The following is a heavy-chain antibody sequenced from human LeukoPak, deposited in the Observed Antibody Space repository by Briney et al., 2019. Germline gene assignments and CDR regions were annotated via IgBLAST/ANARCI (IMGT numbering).Heavy chain of an antibody. CDR3: ARPIAAAGHYYYYGMDV. CDR1: GGTFSSYA. J-gene: IGHJ6*02. Sequence: ASVKVSCKASGGTFSSYAISWVRQAPGQGLEWMGGIIPIFGTANYAQKFQGRVTITADESTSTAYMELSSLRSEDTAVYYCARPIAAAGHYYYYGMDVWGQGTTVTVSS. V-gene: IGHV1-69*13. D-gene: IGHD6-13*01. CDR2: IIPIFGTA.